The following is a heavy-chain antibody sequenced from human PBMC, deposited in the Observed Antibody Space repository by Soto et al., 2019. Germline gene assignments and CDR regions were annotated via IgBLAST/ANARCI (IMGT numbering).Heavy chain of an antibody. CDR3: ARDRGMGSLYTFDY. Sequence: ESGGGVVQPGQSLRLSCAASGFTFSRYGIHWVRQAPGKGLEWLAVIWNDGKNKYYADSVKGRFTISRDISKNTLSLQMNSLSADDTAVYYCARDRGMGSLYTFDYWGQGTQVTVSS. CDR2: IWNDGKNK. J-gene: IGHJ4*02. D-gene: IGHD6-13*01. CDR1: GFTFSRYG. V-gene: IGHV3-33*01.